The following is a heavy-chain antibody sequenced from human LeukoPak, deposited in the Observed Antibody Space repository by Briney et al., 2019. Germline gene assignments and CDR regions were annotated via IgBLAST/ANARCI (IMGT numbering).Heavy chain of an antibody. CDR1: GFPFKTYD. Sequence: GGSLRLSREASGFPFKTYDMAWVRQAPGKGLEWVAGIDWEGGRTGFAESVKGRFTISRDTVRNFLYLEVNSLRAEDTALYFCAREGGPLTGVLDAFDLWGQGTMVIVSS. CDR2: IDWEGGRT. CDR3: AREGGPLTGVLDAFDL. V-gene: IGHV3-20*04. D-gene: IGHD2-8*02. J-gene: IGHJ3*01.